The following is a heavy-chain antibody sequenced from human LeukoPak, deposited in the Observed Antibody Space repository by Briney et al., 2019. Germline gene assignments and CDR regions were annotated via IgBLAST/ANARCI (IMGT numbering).Heavy chain of an antibody. V-gene: IGHV3-64*01. CDR2: ISSNGGST. CDR1: GFTFSSYA. Sequence: PGGSLRLSCAASGFTFSSYAMHWVRQAPGKGLEYVSAISSNGGSTYYANSVKGRFTISRDNSKNTLYLQMGSLRAEDMAVYYCARGRLDRLGWFDPWGQGTLVTVSS. J-gene: IGHJ5*02. CDR3: ARGRLDRLGWFDP. D-gene: IGHD1-1*01.